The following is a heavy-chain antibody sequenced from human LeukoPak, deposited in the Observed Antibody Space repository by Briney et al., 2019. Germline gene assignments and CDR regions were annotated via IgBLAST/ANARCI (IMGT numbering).Heavy chain of an antibody. J-gene: IGHJ4*02. V-gene: IGHV1-8*01. Sequence: ASVKVSCKASGYTFSSYDINWVRQATGQGLEWMGWMNPNSGNTGYAQKFQGRVTITRNTSISTAYMELSSLRSEDTAVYYCARGQYYYDSSGYYTNNPVDYWGQGTLVTVSS. CDR3: ARGQYYYDSSGYYTNNPVDY. D-gene: IGHD3-22*01. CDR1: GYTFSSYD. CDR2: MNPNSGNT.